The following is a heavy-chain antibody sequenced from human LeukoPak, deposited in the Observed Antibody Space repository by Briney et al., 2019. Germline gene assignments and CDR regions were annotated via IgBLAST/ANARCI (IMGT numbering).Heavy chain of an antibody. J-gene: IGHJ4*02. CDR1: GGSFSGYY. D-gene: IGHD3-3*01. Sequence: SETLSLTCAAYGGSFSGYYWSWIRQPPGKGLEWIGEINHSGSTNYNPSLKSRVTISVDTSKNQFSLKLSSVTAADTAVYYCARVGRPGGYVWSGYYRSGYYFDYWGQGTLVTVSS. CDR3: ARVGRPGGYVWSGYYRSGYYFDY. CDR2: INHSGST. V-gene: IGHV4-34*01.